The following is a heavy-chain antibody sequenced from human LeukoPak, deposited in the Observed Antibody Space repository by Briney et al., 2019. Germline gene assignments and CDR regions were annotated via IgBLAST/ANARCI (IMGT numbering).Heavy chain of an antibody. D-gene: IGHD3/OR15-3a*01. J-gene: IGHJ4*02. CDR3: VRGGDFWTGYYADY. CDR1: GGSISSYY. Sequence: SETLSLTCTVSGGSISSYYWNWIRLPPGKGLEWIGYIYSSGSTIYNPSLKSRVTISIDTSRNQFSLRLSSVTAADTAVYYCVRGGDFWTGYYADYWGQGTLVTVSS. V-gene: IGHV4-59*01. CDR2: IYSSGST.